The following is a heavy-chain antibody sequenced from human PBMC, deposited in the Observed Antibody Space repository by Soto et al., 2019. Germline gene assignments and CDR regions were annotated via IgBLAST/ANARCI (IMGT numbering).Heavy chain of an antibody. CDR1: GGTFSSYA. CDR2: IIPIFGTA. D-gene: IGHD2-2*01. Sequence: QVQLVQSGAEVKKPGSSVKVSCKASGGTFSSYAISWVRQAPGQGLEWMGGIIPIFGTANYAQKFQGRVTITADKSTSTADMELSSMRSEDTAVYYCSLHCSSTSCFRSFDYWGQGTLVTVSS. CDR3: SLHCSSTSCFRSFDY. J-gene: IGHJ4*02. V-gene: IGHV1-69*06.